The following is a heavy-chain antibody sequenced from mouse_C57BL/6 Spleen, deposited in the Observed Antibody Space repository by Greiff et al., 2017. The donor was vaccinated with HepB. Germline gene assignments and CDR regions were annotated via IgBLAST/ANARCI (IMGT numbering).Heavy chain of an antibody. D-gene: IGHD2-4*01. V-gene: IGHV1-42*01. J-gene: IGHJ3*01. CDR2: INPSTGGT. Sequence: EVQLQQSGPELVKPGASVKISCKASGYSFTGYYMNWVKQSPEKSLEWIGEINPSTGGTTYNQKFKAKATLTVDKSSSTAYMQLKSLTSEDSAVYYCAREDDYDGTPFAYWGQGTLVTVSA. CDR3: AREDDYDGTPFAY. CDR1: GYSFTGYY.